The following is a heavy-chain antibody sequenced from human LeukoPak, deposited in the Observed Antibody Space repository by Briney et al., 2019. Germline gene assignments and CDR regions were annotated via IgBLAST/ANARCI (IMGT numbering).Heavy chain of an antibody. CDR1: GFSLSTSGMR. CDR3: AREGGIMITFGGVIEPYYFDY. D-gene: IGHD3-16*02. CDR2: IDWDDDK. V-gene: IGHV2-70*04. J-gene: IGHJ4*02. Sequence: SGPALVKPTQTLTLTCTFSGFSLSTSGMRVSWIRQPPGKALEWLARIDWDDDKFYSTSLKTRLTISKDTSKNQVVLTMTNMDTVDTATYYCAREGGIMITFGGVIEPYYFDYWGQGTLVTVSS.